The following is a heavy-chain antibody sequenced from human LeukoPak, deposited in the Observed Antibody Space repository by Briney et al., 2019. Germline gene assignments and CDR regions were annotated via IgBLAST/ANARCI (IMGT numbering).Heavy chain of an antibody. Sequence: GASPKISCXGSGYSFTSYWIGWVRQMPGKGLDWMGIIYPGDSDTRYSPSFQGQVTISADKSISTAYLQWSSLKASDTAMYYCARPLWASNWFDPWGQGTLVTVSS. CDR3: ARPLWASNWFDP. V-gene: IGHV5-51*01. CDR2: IYPGDSDT. CDR1: GYSFTSYW. D-gene: IGHD3-16*01. J-gene: IGHJ5*02.